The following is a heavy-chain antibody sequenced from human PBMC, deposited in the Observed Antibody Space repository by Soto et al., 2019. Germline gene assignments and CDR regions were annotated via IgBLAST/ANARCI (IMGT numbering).Heavy chain of an antibody. CDR3: ARVGYYDSSGYPDY. J-gene: IGHJ4*02. D-gene: IGHD3-22*01. V-gene: IGHV4-59*01. Sequence: QVQLQESGPGLVKPSETLSLTCTVSGGSISSYYWSWIRQPPGKGLEWIGYIYYSGSTNYNPSLKSRVTISVDTSKNQFSLKLSSVTAADTAVYYCARVGYYDSSGYPDYWGQGTLVTVSS. CDR1: GGSISSYY. CDR2: IYYSGST.